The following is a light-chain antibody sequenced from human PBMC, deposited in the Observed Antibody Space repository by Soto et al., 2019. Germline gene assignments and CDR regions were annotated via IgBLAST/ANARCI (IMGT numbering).Light chain of an antibody. J-gene: IGKJ1*01. CDR2: GAS. CDR1: QSVSSN. Sequence: EKALTQSPVTLSLPPGERATLSCRASQSVSSNLAWYQQRPGQAPRLLIYGASTRASGVPDRFSGSGSGTELILTISSLQSEDFAVYYCQQYGSSPLTFGQGTKVDIK. V-gene: IGKV3-15*01. CDR3: QQYGSSPLT.